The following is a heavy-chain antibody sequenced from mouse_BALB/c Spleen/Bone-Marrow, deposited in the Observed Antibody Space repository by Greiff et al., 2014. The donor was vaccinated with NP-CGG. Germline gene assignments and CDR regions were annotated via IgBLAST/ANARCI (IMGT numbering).Heavy chain of an antibody. CDR1: GYTFTSYW. D-gene: IGHD2-4*01. J-gene: IGHJ3*01. Sequence: VQLQQSGAELARPGASVKLSCKASGYTFTSYWMQWVKQRPGQGLEWIGAIYPGDGDTRYTQKFKGKATLTADKSSSTAYMQLSSLASEDSAVYYCAEGDYDYDYSFAYRGPGTLVTVS. CDR2: IYPGDGDT. V-gene: IGHV1-87*01. CDR3: AEGDYDYDYSFAY.